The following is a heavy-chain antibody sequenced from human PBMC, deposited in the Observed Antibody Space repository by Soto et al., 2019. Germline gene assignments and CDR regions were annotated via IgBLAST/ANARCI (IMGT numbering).Heavy chain of an antibody. J-gene: IGHJ4*02. Sequence: SETLSLTCAVYGGSFSGYYWSWIRQPPGKGLEWIGEINHSGSTNYNPSLKSRVTISVDTSKNQFSLKLSSVTAADTAVYYCARDAVRGVTTAFDYWGQGTLVTVSS. V-gene: IGHV4-34*01. CDR3: ARDAVRGVTTAFDY. CDR1: GGSFSGYY. CDR2: INHSGST. D-gene: IGHD3-10*01.